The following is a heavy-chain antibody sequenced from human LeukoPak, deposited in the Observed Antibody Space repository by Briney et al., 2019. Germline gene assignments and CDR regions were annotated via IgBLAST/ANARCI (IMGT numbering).Heavy chain of an antibody. CDR2: ISYSERT. J-gene: IGHJ2*01. CDR1: GGSISSRGYY. CDR3: ARVVYESNGYFISLAGYFDL. Sequence: SETLSLTCSVSGGSISSRGYYWSWIRQLPGKGLEFIGYISYSERTYYSPSLRSRVTISLDASKHDLVLKLSSVTAADTAVYYCARVVYESNGYFISLAGYFDLGGRGTLVSLSS. D-gene: IGHD3-22*01. V-gene: IGHV4-31*03.